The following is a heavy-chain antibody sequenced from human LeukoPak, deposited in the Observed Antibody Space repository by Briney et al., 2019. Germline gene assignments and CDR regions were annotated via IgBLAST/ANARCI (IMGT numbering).Heavy chain of an antibody. V-gene: IGHV4-59*01. CDR3: ARYPGYSSSWYYFDY. D-gene: IGHD6-13*01. CDR1: GGSISSYY. CDR2: IYYSGST. J-gene: IGHJ4*02. Sequence: SGTLSLTCTVSGGSISSYYWSWIRQPPGKGLEWIGYIYYSGSTNYNPSLKSRVTISVDTSKNQFSLKLSSVTAADTAVYYCARYPGYSSSWYYFDYWGQGTLVTVSS.